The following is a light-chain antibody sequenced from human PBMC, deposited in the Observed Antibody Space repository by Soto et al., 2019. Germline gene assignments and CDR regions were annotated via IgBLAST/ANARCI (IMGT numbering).Light chain of an antibody. CDR3: QHYNNRPLT. Sequence: EIVMTQSPATLSVSPGERATLSCRAGQSVGSNLAWYQQKPGQAPRLLIYGASSRATGIPARFSGGGSGTEFTLTISSLQSEDSAVYYCQHYNNRPLTFGGGAKVEIK. J-gene: IGKJ4*01. CDR2: GAS. CDR1: QSVGSN. V-gene: IGKV3-15*01.